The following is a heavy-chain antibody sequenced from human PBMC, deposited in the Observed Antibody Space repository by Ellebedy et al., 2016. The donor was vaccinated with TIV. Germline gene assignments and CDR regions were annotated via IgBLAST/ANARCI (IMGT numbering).Heavy chain of an antibody. Sequence: PGGSLRLSCAASGFTFSSYSMNWVRQAPVKGLEWVALISYDGSKKYYADSVKGRFTISRDNSKNTLYLQMNSLKPEDTAVYSCATLAVTGELDYWGQGTLVAVSS. D-gene: IGHD6-19*01. J-gene: IGHJ4*02. CDR2: ISYDGSKK. CDR1: GFTFSSYS. CDR3: ATLAVTGELDY. V-gene: IGHV3-30*03.